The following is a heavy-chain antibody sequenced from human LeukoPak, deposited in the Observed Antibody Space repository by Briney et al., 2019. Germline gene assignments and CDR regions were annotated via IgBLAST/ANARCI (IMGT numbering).Heavy chain of an antibody. J-gene: IGHJ5*01. V-gene: IGHV3-21*01. CDR1: GFTFSSYS. CDR3: ARDETSYSSSWRNCFDS. CDR2: ISSSSSYI. D-gene: IGHD6-13*01. Sequence: GGSLRLSCAASGFTFSSYSMTWVRQAPGKGLEWVSSISSSSSYIYYADSVKGRFTISRDNAKNSLYLQMNSLRAEDTAVYYCARDETSYSSSWRNCFDSWGQGTLVTVSS.